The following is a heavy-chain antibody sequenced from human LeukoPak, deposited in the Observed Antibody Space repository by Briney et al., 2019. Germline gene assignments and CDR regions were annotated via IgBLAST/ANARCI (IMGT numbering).Heavy chain of an antibody. CDR2: INPNSGGT. V-gene: IGHV1-2*02. CDR3: AREVDTAMVCAGY. Sequence: ASVKVSCKASGYTFTGYYMHWVRQAPGQGLEWMGWINPNSGGTNYAQKFQGRVTMTRDTSISTACMELSRLRSDDTAVYYCAREVDTAMVCAGYWGQGTLVTVSS. D-gene: IGHD5-18*01. CDR1: GYTFTGYY. J-gene: IGHJ4*02.